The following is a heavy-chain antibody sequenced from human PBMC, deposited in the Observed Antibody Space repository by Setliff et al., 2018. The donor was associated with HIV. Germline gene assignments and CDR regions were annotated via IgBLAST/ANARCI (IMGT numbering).Heavy chain of an antibody. CDR3: ARCGYSYGSYGMDV. J-gene: IGHJ6*02. CDR1: GYNFVDYS. Sequence: GESLKISCQGSGYNFVDYSIAWVRQVPGKGLEWMGIIYPVDSETRYSPSFQGQVTISADKSINTAYLQWTTLKASDSAMYYCARCGYSYGSYGMDVWGQGTKVIVSS. V-gene: IGHV5-51*01. D-gene: IGHD5-12*01. CDR2: IYPVDSET.